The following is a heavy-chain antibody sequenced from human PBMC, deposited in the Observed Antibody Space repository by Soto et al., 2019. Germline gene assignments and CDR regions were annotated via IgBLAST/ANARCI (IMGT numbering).Heavy chain of an antibody. CDR1: GGSFSGYY. CDR2: INHRGST. Sequence: QVQLQQWGAGLLKPSETLSLTCAVYGGSFSGYYWTWIRQPPGTGLEWIGEINHRGSTTYNPSLKSRVTISVDTSKNQFSLKLTSVTAADTAVYYCARDKITGLFDYWGQGTLVTVSS. V-gene: IGHV4-34*01. D-gene: IGHD2-8*02. J-gene: IGHJ4*02. CDR3: ARDKITGLFDY.